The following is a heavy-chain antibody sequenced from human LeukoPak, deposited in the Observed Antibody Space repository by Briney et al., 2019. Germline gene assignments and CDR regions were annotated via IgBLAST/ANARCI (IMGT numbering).Heavy chain of an antibody. Sequence: ASVKVSCKASGDTFTSNGISWVRQAPGQGLEWMGWISAYNGNTNYAQKLQGRVTMTTDTSTSTAYMELRSLRSDDTAVYYCARDSRDGYNYYYGMDVWAKGPRSPSP. V-gene: IGHV1-18*01. D-gene: IGHD5-24*01. CDR1: GDTFTSNG. CDR2: ISAYNGNT. J-gene: IGHJ6*02. CDR3: ARDSRDGYNYYYGMDV.